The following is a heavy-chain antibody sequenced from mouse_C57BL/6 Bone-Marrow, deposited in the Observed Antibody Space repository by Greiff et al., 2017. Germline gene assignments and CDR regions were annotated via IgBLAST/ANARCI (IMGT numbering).Heavy chain of an antibody. J-gene: IGHJ4*01. CDR1: GFTFSDYY. Sequence: EVQLVESGGGLVQPGGSLKLSCAASGFTFSDYYMYWVRQTPEKRLEWVAYISNGGGSTYYPDTVKGRFTISRDNANNTLYLQMSRLKSEDTAMYYWARPSQYYYGSNYAMDYWGQGTSVTVSS. CDR3: ARPSQYYYGSNYAMDY. CDR2: ISNGGGST. D-gene: IGHD1-1*01. V-gene: IGHV5-12*01.